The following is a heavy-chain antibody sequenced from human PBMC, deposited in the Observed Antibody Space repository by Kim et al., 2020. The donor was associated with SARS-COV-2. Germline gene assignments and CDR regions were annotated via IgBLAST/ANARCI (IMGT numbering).Heavy chain of an antibody. V-gene: IGHV3-48*04. CDR1: GFTFSSYS. J-gene: IGHJ6*02. CDR3: ARDLAGVRGVIITSYYYYYYGMDV. Sequence: GGSLRLSCAASGFTFSSYSMNWVRQAPGKGLEWVSYISSSSSSTIYYADSVKGRFTISRDNAKNSLYLQMNSLRAEDTAVYYCARDLAGVRGVIITSYYYYYYGMDVWGQGTTVTVSS. CDR2: ISSSSSSTI. D-gene: IGHD3-10*01.